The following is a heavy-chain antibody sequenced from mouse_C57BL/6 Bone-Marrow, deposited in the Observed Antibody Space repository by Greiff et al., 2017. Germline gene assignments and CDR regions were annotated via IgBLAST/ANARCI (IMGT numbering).Heavy chain of an antibody. CDR1: GYTFTSYW. Sequence: VQLQQSGTVLARPGASVKMSCKTSGYTFTSYWMHWVKQRPGQGLEWIGAIYPGNSDTSYNQKFKGKAKLTAVTSASTAYMELSSLTNGDSAVYYCTPLSRWGQGTTLTVSS. D-gene: IGHD6-1*01. V-gene: IGHV1-5*01. J-gene: IGHJ2*01. CDR3: TPLSR. CDR2: IYPGNSDT.